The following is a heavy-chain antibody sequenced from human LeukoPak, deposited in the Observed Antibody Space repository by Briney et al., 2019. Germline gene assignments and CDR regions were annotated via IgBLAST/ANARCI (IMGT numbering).Heavy chain of an antibody. CDR1: GGSISSSSYY. J-gene: IGHJ4*02. CDR2: IYYSGST. D-gene: IGHD6-19*01. V-gene: IGHV4-39*02. CDR3: ARETGSSGWSDY. Sequence: SETLSLTCTVSGGSISSSSYYWGWIRQPPGKGLEWIGSIYYSGSTYYNPSLNSRVTISVDTSKNHFSLHLMSLSVADTAVYYCARETGSSGWSDYWGQGTLVTVSS.